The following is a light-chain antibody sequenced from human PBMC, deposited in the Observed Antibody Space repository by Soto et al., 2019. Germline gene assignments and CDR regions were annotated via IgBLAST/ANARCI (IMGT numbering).Light chain of an antibody. CDR1: QSVSYSY. V-gene: IGKV3-20*01. CDR3: QQYGWAPTWT. J-gene: IGKJ1*01. CDR2: GAS. Sequence: EIVLTQSPGTLSLSPGERATLSCRASQSVSYSYLAWYQQKSGQAPRLLIYGASIRATGIPDRFSGSGSGTDFTLTISRLEPEDFAVYYCQQYGWAPTWTFGQGTKVDI.